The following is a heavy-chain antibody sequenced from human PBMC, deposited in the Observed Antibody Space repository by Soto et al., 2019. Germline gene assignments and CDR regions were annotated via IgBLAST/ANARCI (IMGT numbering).Heavy chain of an antibody. J-gene: IGHJ4*02. D-gene: IGHD4-17*01. CDR2: ISSSGDTI. Sequence: QVQLVESGGGLVKPGGSLRLSCAASGFTFSDYYMRWIRQAPGKGLEWISDISSSGDTIYYADSVKGRFTISRDNAKDSLYLQMNSLRAEDTAVYYCARVRGVAYGDFEKGPSWDWGQGTLVTVSS. CDR1: GFTFSDYY. CDR3: ARVRGVAYGDFEKGPSWD. V-gene: IGHV3-11*01.